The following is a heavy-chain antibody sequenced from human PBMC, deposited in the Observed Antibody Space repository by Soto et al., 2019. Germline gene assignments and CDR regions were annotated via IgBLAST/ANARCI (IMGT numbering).Heavy chain of an antibody. Sequence: VQLVQSGAEVKKPGASVKVSCKASGYTFSRSGISWVRQAPGQGLEWMGWISTYNGDTNYAQKVQGRGTMTTDTSTSTAFMELMSLRSDDTAVYYCARSGSVPYYYYGLDVWGQETTVTVSS. J-gene: IGHJ6*02. CDR1: GYTFSRSG. CDR3: ARSGSVPYYYYGLDV. D-gene: IGHD1-26*01. CDR2: ISTYNGDT. V-gene: IGHV1-18*01.